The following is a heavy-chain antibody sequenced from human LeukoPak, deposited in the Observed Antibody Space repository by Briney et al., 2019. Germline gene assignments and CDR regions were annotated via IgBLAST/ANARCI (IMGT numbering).Heavy chain of an antibody. CDR3: ARGHSAWYDY. CDR1: GFTFSSYA. CDR2: ISGSGGST. J-gene: IGHJ4*02. V-gene: IGHV3-23*01. D-gene: IGHD6-19*01. Sequence: PGGSLRLSCAASGFTFSSYAMNWVRQAPGKGLEWVSAISGSGGSTYYANSVKGRFTISRDNSKNTLYLQMNSLRAENSAIYYCARGHSAWYDYWGQGTLVTVSS.